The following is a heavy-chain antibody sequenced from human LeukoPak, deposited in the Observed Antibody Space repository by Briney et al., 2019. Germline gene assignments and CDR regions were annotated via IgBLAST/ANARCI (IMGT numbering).Heavy chain of an antibody. J-gene: IGHJ4*02. CDR2: ISTSAGST. CDR3: AKELLTTAYSASDF. V-gene: IGHV3-23*01. D-gene: IGHD4/OR15-4a*01. Sequence: GGSLRLSCAASGFTFSSYAMSWVRRAPGKGLEWVSAISTSAGSTYYADSVKGRFTISRDNSKNTLYLQTNSLRAEDTAVYYCAKELLTTAYSASDFWGQGTLVTVSS. CDR1: GFTFSSYA.